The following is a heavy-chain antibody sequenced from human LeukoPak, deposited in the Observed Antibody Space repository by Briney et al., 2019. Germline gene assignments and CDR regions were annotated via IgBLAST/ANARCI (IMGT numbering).Heavy chain of an antibody. CDR3: ARARGLDYGDYPWNY. D-gene: IGHD4-17*01. Sequence: GGSLRLSCAASGFTFSDYYMSWMRQAPGKGLEWGSYISSSGSTIYYADSVKGRFTISRDNAKNSLYLQMSSLRAEDTAVYYCARARGLDYGDYPWNYWGQGTLVTVSS. CDR1: GFTFSDYY. V-gene: IGHV3-11*01. J-gene: IGHJ4*02. CDR2: ISSSGSTI.